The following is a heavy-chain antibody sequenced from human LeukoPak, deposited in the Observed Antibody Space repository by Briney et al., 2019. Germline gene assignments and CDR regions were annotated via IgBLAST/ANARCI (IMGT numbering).Heavy chain of an antibody. J-gene: IGHJ4*02. V-gene: IGHV4-39*01. CDR2: IYYSGST. Sequence: PETLSLTCTVSGGSISSSSYYWGWIRQPPGKGLEWIGSIYYSGSTYYNPSLKSRVTISVDTSKNQFSLKLSSVTAADTAVYYCARTQWLGSIDYWGQGTLVTVSS. D-gene: IGHD6-19*01. CDR3: ARTQWLGSIDY. CDR1: GGSISSSSYY.